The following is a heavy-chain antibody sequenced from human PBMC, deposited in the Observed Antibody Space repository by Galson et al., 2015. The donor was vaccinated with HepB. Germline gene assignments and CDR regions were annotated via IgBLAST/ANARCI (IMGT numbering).Heavy chain of an antibody. D-gene: IGHD3-3*01. CDR3: ARGFGPKANYHYYYGVDV. CDR2: INPNSGGT. Sequence: SVKVSCKASGYTFTGYYMHWVRQAPGQGLEWMGWINPNSGGTNYAQKFQGRVTMTRDTSISTAYVELSRLRSDDTAVYYCARGFGPKANYHYYYGVDVWGQGTTVTVSS. V-gene: IGHV1-2*02. J-gene: IGHJ6*02. CDR1: GYTFTGYY.